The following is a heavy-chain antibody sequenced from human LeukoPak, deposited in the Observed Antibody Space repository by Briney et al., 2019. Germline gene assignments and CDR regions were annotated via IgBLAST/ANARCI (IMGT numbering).Heavy chain of an antibody. D-gene: IGHD6-19*01. CDR1: GYTFTSYG. J-gene: IGHJ6*02. Sequence: GASVKVSCKASGYTFTSYGISWVRQAPGQGLEWMGWISAYNGDTNYAQKLQGRVTMTTDTSTSTAYMELRSLRSDDTAVHYCARDSSIAVALYGMDVWGQGTTVTVSS. V-gene: IGHV1-18*01. CDR3: ARDSSIAVALYGMDV. CDR2: ISAYNGDT.